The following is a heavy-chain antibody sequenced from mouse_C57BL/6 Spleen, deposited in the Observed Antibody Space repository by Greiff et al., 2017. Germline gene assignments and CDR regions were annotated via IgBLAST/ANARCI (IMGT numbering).Heavy chain of an antibody. CDR2: ITPGNGGT. V-gene: IGHV1-53*01. CDR3: ARSPLQAEDFDV. CDR1: GYTFNSTW. J-gene: IGHJ1*03. Sequence: QVQLQQPVTELVKPGASVKLSCTASGYTFNSTWMHWVKQRPGQGLEWIGNITPGNGGTNYNAKFKSKATLTVDTSSSTAYLQLSSLTSEDSAVYYCARSPLQAEDFDVWGTGTTVTVSS.